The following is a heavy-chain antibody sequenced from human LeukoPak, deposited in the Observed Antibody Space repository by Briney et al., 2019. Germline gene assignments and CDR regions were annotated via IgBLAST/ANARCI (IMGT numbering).Heavy chain of an antibody. CDR3: ARVFRLELEQTETFDY. V-gene: IGHV1-2*02. Sequence: ASVKVSCKASGYTFTGYYVHWVRQAPGQGLEWMGWINPHSGGTNYAQKFQGRVTMTRDTSISTAYMDLSRLTSDDTAVYYCARVFRLELEQTETFDYWGQGTLVTVSS. CDR2: INPHSGGT. CDR1: GYTFTGYY. D-gene: IGHD1-7*01. J-gene: IGHJ4*02.